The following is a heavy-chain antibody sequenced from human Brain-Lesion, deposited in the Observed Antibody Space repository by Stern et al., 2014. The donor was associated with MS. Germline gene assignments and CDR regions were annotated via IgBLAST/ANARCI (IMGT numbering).Heavy chain of an antibody. CDR2: IFSTGQT. CDR3: ARMREYCSGGICFAGYYDS. Sequence: QVPLEESGPVLVKPPESLTLTCSVSGFSLSNAAMGLSRLPPPPGMALVCLAHIFSTGQTAVSTSLESMPTISKHPTRSQVVLTMTNMDPVDTATYCCARMREYCSGGICFAGYYDSWGQGTLVTVSS. J-gene: IGHJ4*02. D-gene: IGHD2-15*01. CDR1: GFSLSNAAMG. V-gene: IGHV2-26*01.